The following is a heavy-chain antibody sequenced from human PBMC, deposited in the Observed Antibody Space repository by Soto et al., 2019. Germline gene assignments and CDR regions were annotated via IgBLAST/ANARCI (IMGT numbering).Heavy chain of an antibody. D-gene: IGHD5-18*01. J-gene: IGHJ6*02. CDR1: GYAYTSYG. CDR2: ISAYNGNT. Sequence: ASVKVSCKASGYAYTSYGISWVRQAPGQGLEWMGWISAYNGNTNYAQKLQGRVTMTTDTSTSTAYMELRSLRSDDTAVYYCARAGYSYGQINYYYYGMDVWGQGTTDTVSS. V-gene: IGHV1-18*01. CDR3: ARAGYSYGQINYYYYGMDV.